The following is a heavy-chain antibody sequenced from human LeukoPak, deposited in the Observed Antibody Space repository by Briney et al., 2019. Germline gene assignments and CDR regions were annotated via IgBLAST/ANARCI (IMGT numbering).Heavy chain of an antibody. J-gene: IGHJ5*02. CDR1: GFTFDDYA. CDR2: ISWNSGSI. CDR3: AKTPKPDSSGWYRAWFDP. V-gene: IGHV3-9*01. Sequence: PGGSLRLSCAASGFTFDDYAMHWVRQAPGKGLEWVSGISWNSGSIGYADSVKGRFTISRDNAKNSLYLQMNSPRAEDTALYYCAKTPKPDSSGWYRAWFDPWGQGTLVTVSS. D-gene: IGHD6-19*01.